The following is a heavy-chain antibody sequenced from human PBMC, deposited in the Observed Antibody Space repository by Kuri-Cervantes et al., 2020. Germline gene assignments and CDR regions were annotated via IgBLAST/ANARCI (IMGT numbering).Heavy chain of an antibody. CDR2: TYYRSKWYN. V-gene: IGHV6-1*01. D-gene: IGHD3-3*01. CDR3: AREELTLFGVVIYGFDY. CDR1: GDSVSSNSAA. Sequence: SQTLSLTCAISGDSVSSNSAAWNWIRQSPSRGLEWLGRTYYRSKWYNDYAVSVKSRITINPDTSKNQFSLQLNSVTPEDTAVYYCAREELTLFGVVIYGFDYWGQGVLVTVSS. J-gene: IGHJ4*02.